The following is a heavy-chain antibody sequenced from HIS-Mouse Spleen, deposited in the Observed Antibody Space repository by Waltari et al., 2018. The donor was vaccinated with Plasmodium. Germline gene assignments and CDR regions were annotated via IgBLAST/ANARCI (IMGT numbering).Heavy chain of an antibody. CDR3: ARDTRLEVRSYWYFDL. CDR1: GFTFSSYS. V-gene: IGHV3-21*01. Sequence: EVQLVESGGGLVKPGGSLRLSCAASGFTFSSYSMNWVRQAPGKGLEWVSSISSSSSYIYYADSVKGRFTIYRDNAKNSLYLQMNSLRAEDTAVYYCARDTRLEVRSYWYFDLWGRGTLVTVSS. CDR2: ISSSSSYI. J-gene: IGHJ2*01. D-gene: IGHD3-3*01.